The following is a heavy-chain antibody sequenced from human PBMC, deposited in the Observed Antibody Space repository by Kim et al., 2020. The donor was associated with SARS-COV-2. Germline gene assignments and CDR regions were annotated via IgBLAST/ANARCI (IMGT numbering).Heavy chain of an antibody. CDR3: ARAEPYSGYDYTRYWYFDL. CDR1: GGTFSSYA. V-gene: IGHV1-69*13. CDR2: IIPIFGTA. D-gene: IGHD5-12*01. J-gene: IGHJ2*01. Sequence: SVKVSCKASGGTFSSYAISWVRQAPGQGLEWMGGIIPIFGTANYAQKFQGRVTITADESTSTAYMELSSLRSEDTAVYYCARAEPYSGYDYTRYWYFDLWGRGTLVTVSS.